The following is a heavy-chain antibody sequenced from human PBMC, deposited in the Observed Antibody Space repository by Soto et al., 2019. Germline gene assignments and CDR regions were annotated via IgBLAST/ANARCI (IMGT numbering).Heavy chain of an antibody. CDR1: GGSISSYY. V-gene: IGHV4-59*01. CDR2: IYYSGST. Sequence: QVQLQESGPGLVKPSETLSLTCTVSGGSISSYYWSWIRQPPGKGLEWIGYIYYSGSTNYNPSLKSRVTISVDTATNQFSLKLSAVTAADTAVYYCARVWGGAFDIWGQGTMVTVSS. J-gene: IGHJ3*02. CDR3: ARVWGGAFDI. D-gene: IGHD3-10*01.